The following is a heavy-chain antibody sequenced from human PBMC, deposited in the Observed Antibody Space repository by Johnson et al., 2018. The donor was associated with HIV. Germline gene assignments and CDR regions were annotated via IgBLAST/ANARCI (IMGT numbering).Heavy chain of an antibody. CDR2: IKEDGSEK. V-gene: IGHV3-7*01. J-gene: IGHJ3*02. Sequence: VQLVESGGGLVQPGGSLRLSCAASGFTFSTYWMSGVRQAPVRGLEWVANIKEDGSEKYYVDPEKGGLTISRDNAKNSLYLQMNSLGAEDTAVYYCATDIVVVLAVTGTGAAFDIWGQGTMVTVSS. CDR1: GFTFSTYW. D-gene: IGHD2-15*01. CDR3: ATDIVVVLAVTGTGAAFDI.